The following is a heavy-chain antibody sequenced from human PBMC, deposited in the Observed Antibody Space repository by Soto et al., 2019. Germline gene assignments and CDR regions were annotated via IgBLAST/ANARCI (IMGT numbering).Heavy chain of an antibody. CDR2: ISSSSSYI. D-gene: IGHD6-19*01. V-gene: IGHV3-21*01. CDR1: GGNFSNYS. Sequence: AASGGNFSNYSGSWVRQAPGKGLEWVSSISSSSSYIYYADSVKGRFTISRDNAKNSLYLQMNSLRAEDTAVYYCARKGGSGWPFDYWGQGTLVTVSS. J-gene: IGHJ4*02. CDR3: ARKGGSGWPFDY.